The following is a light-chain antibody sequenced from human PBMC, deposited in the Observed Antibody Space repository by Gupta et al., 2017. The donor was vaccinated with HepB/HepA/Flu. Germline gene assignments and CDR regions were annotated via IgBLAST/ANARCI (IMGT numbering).Light chain of an antibody. Sequence: EIVMTQSPLSLPVTPGEPASISCRSSQSLLHTTGDNFLDWYLQKPGQSPQLLIYLGFNRDSGVPDRFSGSGSGTDFTLNISRVEAEDVGVYCCMQGLKSPWTFGQGTKVEIK. J-gene: IGKJ1*01. V-gene: IGKV2-28*01. CDR3: MQGLKSPWT. CDR1: QSLLHTTGDNF. CDR2: LGF.